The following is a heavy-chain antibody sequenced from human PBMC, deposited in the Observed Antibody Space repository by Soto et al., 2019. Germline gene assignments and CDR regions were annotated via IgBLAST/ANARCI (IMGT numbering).Heavy chain of an antibody. CDR2: IYHSGST. J-gene: IGHJ4*02. CDR3: AKGLEGIAARVY. Sequence: SETLSLTCAVSGYSISSGYYWGWIRQPPGKGLEWIGSIYHSGSTYYNPSLKSRVTISVDTSKNTLYLQMNSLRAEDTAVYYCAKGLEGIAARVYWGQGTLVTVSS. V-gene: IGHV4-38-2*01. CDR1: GYSISSGYY. D-gene: IGHD6-6*01.